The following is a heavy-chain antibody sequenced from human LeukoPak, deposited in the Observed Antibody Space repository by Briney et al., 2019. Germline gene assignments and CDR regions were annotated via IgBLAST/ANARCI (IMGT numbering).Heavy chain of an antibody. CDR1: GGSITSDY. CDR3: SRGGANDL. D-gene: IGHD4/OR15-4a*01. CDR2: IFTSGST. Sequence: SETLSLTCTVVGGSITSDYWSWIRQPAGKGLEWIGRIFTSGSTAYNPSLKSRVTMSLDTSKNQFFLKLSSVTAADTAAYVCSRGGANDLWGQGTRVTVSS. V-gene: IGHV4-4*07. J-gene: IGHJ5*02.